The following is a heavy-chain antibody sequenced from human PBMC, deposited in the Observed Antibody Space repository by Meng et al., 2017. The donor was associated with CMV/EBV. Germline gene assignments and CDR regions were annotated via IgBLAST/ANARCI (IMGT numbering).Heavy chain of an antibody. CDR3: ARGGLYYYDSSGHFDY. J-gene: IGHJ4*02. D-gene: IGHD3-22*01. Sequence: HVQRRGSGPGLVKRSETLALTRAVSGGSISSYDWSWIRQPAGKGLEWIGRIYTSGSTNYNPSLKSRVTMSVDTSKNQFSLKLSSVTAADTAVYYCARGGLYYYDSSGHFDYWGQGTLVTVSS. CDR2: IYTSGST. CDR1: GGSISSYD. V-gene: IGHV4-4*07.